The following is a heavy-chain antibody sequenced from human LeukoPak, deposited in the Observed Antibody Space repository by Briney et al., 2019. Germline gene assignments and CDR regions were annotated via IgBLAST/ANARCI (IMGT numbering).Heavy chain of an antibody. CDR1: GYTFTSYG. V-gene: IGHV1-18*01. Sequence: GASVKVSCKASGYTFTSYGISWVRQAPGQGLEWMGWISAYNGNTNYAQKLQGRVTMTTDTSTSTAYMELRSLRSDDTAVYYCARDAGTCRTSCNYFDYWGQGTLVTVSS. CDR2: ISAYNGNT. CDR3: ARDAGTCRTSCNYFDY. D-gene: IGHD2-2*01. J-gene: IGHJ4*02.